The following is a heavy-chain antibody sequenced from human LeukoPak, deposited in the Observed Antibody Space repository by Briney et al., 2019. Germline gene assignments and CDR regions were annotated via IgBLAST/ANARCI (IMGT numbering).Heavy chain of an antibody. CDR3: ASGFVVVVPAALDY. CDR1: GFTFSSYA. V-gene: IGHV3-30-3*01. J-gene: IGHJ4*02. CDR2: ISYDGSNK. Sequence: PGGSLRLSCAASGFTFSSYAMHWVRQAPGKGLEWVAVISYDGSNKYYADSVKGRFTISRDNSKNTLYLQMNSLRAEDTAVYYCASGFVVVVPAALDYWGQGTLVTVSS. D-gene: IGHD2-2*01.